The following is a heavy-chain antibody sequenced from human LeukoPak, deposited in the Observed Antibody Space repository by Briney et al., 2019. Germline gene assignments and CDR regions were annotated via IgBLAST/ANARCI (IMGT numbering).Heavy chain of an antibody. CDR2: ISSSSAI. Sequence: GGSLRLSCAASGFTFSSYSMNWVRQAPGKGLEWVSYISSSSAIYYADSVKGRFTISRDNAKNSLYLQMNSLRDEDTAVYYCARGTSSGWAYAFDVWGQGTMVTVSS. D-gene: IGHD6-19*01. V-gene: IGHV3-48*02. J-gene: IGHJ3*01. CDR3: ARGTSSGWAYAFDV. CDR1: GFTFSSYS.